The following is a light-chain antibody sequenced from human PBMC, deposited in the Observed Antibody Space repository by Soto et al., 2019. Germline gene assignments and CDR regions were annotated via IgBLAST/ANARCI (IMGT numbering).Light chain of an antibody. J-gene: IGKJ1*01. Sequence: EIVMTQYQATLSVSPGERATLSCRASQSVGSNLAWYQQKPGQAPRLLIYGASTRATGIPDRFRGSGSGTEFPLTISSLQSEDFAFYYCQEYNNWPWTFGQGTKVEIK. CDR1: QSVGSN. V-gene: IGKV3-15*01. CDR3: QEYNNWPWT. CDR2: GAS.